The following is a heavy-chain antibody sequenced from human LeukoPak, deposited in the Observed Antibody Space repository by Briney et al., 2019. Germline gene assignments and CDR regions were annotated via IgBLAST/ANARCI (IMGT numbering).Heavy chain of an antibody. D-gene: IGHD1-26*01. Sequence: GGSLRLSCAVSGFTFSSYAMSWVRQAPGKGLEWVSEIYSDGSTYYAASVKGRFSISRDNSKNTVYLQMSSLRGEDTAVYYCARDLREHGVFDIWGQGTMVTVSS. CDR2: IYSDGST. CDR1: GFTFSSYA. CDR3: ARDLREHGVFDI. J-gene: IGHJ3*02. V-gene: IGHV3-53*01.